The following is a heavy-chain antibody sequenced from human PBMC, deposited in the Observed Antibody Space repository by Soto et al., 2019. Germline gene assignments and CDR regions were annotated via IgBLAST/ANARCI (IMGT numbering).Heavy chain of an antibody. CDR3: ARDRSVVVVAAPTYYYYGMDV. CDR2: IIPIFGTA. V-gene: IGHV1-69*13. CDR1: GGTFSSYA. Sequence: ASVKVSCKASGGTFSSYAISCVRQAPGQVLEWMGGIIPIFGTANYAQKFQGRVTITADESTSTAYMELSSLRSEDTAVYYCARDRSVVVVAAPTYYYYGMDVWGQGTTVTVSS. D-gene: IGHD2-15*01. J-gene: IGHJ6*02.